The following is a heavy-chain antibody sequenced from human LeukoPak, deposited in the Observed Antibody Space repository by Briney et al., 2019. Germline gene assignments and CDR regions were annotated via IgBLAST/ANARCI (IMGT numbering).Heavy chain of an antibody. CDR2: TNPRSGIT. Sequence: ASVKVSCKASGYTFNTYGVAWLRHSIGQGLEWVGSTNPRSGITGYAQKFQDRVTITTNTSLTATYMELISLTSEDTGVYYCARGRLGEWLQFGKWYFDLWGRGTLVTVSS. CDR3: ARGRLGEWLQFGKWYFDL. CDR1: GYTFNTYG. D-gene: IGHD3-10*01. V-gene: IGHV1-8*03. J-gene: IGHJ2*01.